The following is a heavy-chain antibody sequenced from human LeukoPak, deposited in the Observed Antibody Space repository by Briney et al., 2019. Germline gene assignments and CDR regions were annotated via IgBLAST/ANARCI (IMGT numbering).Heavy chain of an antibody. D-gene: IGHD3-16*02. CDR1: GFTFSSYS. CDR2: ISSSSSTI. Sequence: PGGTLRLSCAASGFTFSSYSMNWVRQAPGKGLEWVSYISSSSSTIYYADSVKGRFTISRDNAKNSLYLQMNSLRAEDTAVYYCARAQPGVWGSYPAPSDYWGQGTLVTVSS. CDR3: ARAQPGVWGSYPAPSDY. V-gene: IGHV3-48*01. J-gene: IGHJ4*02.